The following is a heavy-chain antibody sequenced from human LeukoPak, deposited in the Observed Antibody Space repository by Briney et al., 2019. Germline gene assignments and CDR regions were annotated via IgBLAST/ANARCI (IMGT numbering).Heavy chain of an antibody. Sequence: GGSLRLSCAASGFTFSDYYMSWIRQAPGKGLEWVSYISSSGSTIYYADSVKGRFTISRDNAKNSLYLQMNSLRAEDTAVYYCVGDLLIGGGSWSVPSLDSWGQGILVTVSS. V-gene: IGHV3-11*04. CDR3: VGDLLIGGGSWSVPSLDS. D-gene: IGHD1-14*01. CDR1: GFTFSDYY. J-gene: IGHJ4*02. CDR2: ISSSGSTI.